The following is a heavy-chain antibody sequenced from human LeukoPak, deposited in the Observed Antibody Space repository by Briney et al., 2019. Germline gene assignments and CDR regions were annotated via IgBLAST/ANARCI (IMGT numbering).Heavy chain of an antibody. Sequence: PSETLSLTCTVSGGSISSGGYSWSWIRQLPGKGLEWIGYIYYSGTTYYNPSLKSRVTISVDTSDNQFSLKLSSMTAADTAVYYCARDPSVSGGVFHYWGQGTLVTVSS. CDR2: IYYSGTT. CDR1: GGSISSGGYS. CDR3: ARDPSVSGGVFHY. D-gene: IGHD2-8*01. V-gene: IGHV4-31*03. J-gene: IGHJ4*02.